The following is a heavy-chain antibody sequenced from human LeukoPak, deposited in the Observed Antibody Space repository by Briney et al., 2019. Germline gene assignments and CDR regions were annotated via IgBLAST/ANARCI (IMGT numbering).Heavy chain of an antibody. CDR3: AKALVVVPAAMFFYYYYMDV. J-gene: IGHJ6*03. D-gene: IGHD2-2*01. V-gene: IGHV3-23*01. Sequence: PGGSLRLSCAASGFTFSSYAMSWVRQAPGKGLEWVSAISGSGGSTYYADSVKGRFTISRDNSKNTLYLQMNSLRAEDTAVYYCAKALVVVPAAMFFYYYYMDVWGKGTTVTISS. CDR1: GFTFSSYA. CDR2: ISGSGGST.